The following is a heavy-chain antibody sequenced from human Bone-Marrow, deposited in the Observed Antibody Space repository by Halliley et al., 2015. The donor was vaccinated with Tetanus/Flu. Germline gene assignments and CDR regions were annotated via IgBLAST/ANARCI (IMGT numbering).Heavy chain of an antibody. CDR1: GFFFSDYF. CDR2: ISSNGFTT. D-gene: IGHD3-10*01. Sequence: SLRLSCAASGFFFSDYFMTWLRQAPGKGPEWLSYISSNGFTTYYADSVRGRFTISRDNSKNTMFLEMNSLRAEDTAIYYCAKDLWFWTAIHNYGMDVWGQGTPVTVSS. CDR3: AKDLWFWTAIHNYGMDV. J-gene: IGHJ6*02. V-gene: IGHV3-11*04.